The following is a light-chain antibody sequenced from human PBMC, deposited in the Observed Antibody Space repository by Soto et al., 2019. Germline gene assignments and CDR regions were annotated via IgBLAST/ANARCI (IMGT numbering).Light chain of an antibody. CDR3: SSYTYTTPLVV. CDR1: SSAVGGYNY. Sequence: QSALTQPASVSGSPGQSITISCTGTSSAVGGYNYVSWYQQHPGKAPKLLIYDVSDRPSGVSNRFSGSKSDNTGSLTISGLQAEDEADYYCSSYTYTTPLVVFGGGTKLTVL. J-gene: IGLJ2*01. V-gene: IGLV2-14*01. CDR2: DVS.